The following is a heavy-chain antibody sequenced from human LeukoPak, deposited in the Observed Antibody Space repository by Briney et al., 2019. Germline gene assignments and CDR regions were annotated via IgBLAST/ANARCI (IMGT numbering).Heavy chain of an antibody. CDR1: GFTFSSYA. CDR2: ISSSSGYI. CDR3: ARDRGARVATGYGMDV. V-gene: IGHV3-21*01. Sequence: PGGSLRLSCAASGFTFSSYAMSWVRQTPGKGLEWVSAISSSSGYIYYADSVKGRFTISRDNAKNSLYLQMNSLRAEDTAVYYCARDRGARVATGYGMDVWGQGTTVTVSS. D-gene: IGHD5-12*01. J-gene: IGHJ6*02.